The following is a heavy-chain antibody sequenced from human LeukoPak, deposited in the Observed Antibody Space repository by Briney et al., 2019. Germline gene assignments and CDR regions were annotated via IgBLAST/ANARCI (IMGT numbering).Heavy chain of an antibody. CDR1: GGSITTSSYY. V-gene: IGHV4-39*01. CDR2: IYYSGST. CDR3: ASQKDGYSFDY. J-gene: IGHJ4*02. Sequence: SETLSLTCTVSGGSITTSSYYWGWIRQPPGKGLEWIGIIYYSGSTYYNPSLKSRVTISVDTSKNQFSLKLSSVTAADTAVYYCASQKDGYSFDYWGQGTLVTVSS. D-gene: IGHD5-24*01.